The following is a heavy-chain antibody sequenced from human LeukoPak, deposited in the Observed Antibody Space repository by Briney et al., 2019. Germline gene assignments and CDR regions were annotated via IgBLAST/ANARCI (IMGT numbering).Heavy chain of an antibody. D-gene: IGHD6-13*01. Sequence: PGGSLRLSCAASGFTFSNYGMHWVRQAPGKGLEWVAIIRYDGSKNYYADSVKGRFTISRDNSNNTLLLQMNSLRAEDTAVYYCAKDLAPGMAATGPGYWGQGTLVTVSS. CDR3: AKDLAPGMAATGPGY. CDR2: IRYDGSKN. V-gene: IGHV3-30*02. CDR1: GFTFSNYG. J-gene: IGHJ4*02.